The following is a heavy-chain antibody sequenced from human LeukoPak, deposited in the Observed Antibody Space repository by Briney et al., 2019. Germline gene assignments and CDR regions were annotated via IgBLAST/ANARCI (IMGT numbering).Heavy chain of an antibody. Sequence: ASVKVSCKASGYTFTNNYLHWVRQAPGQGLEWMGMIYPRDGSTSYAQNFQGRVTVTRDTSTTTVHMELRGLRSEDTAVYYCARDQEGFDYWGQGTVATVSS. CDR2: IYPRDGST. V-gene: IGHV1-46*01. J-gene: IGHJ4*02. CDR1: GYTFTNNY. CDR3: ARDQEGFDY.